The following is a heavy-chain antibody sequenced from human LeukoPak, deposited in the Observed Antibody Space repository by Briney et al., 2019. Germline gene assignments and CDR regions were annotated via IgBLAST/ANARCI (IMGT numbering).Heavy chain of an antibody. CDR1: GFTFSSYS. CDR2: ISSSSSYI. V-gene: IGHV3-21*01. CDR3: ARILEGYSYYRDA. Sequence: GGSLRLSCAASGFTFSSYSMNWVRQAPGKGLEWVSSISSSSSYIYYADSVKGRFTISRDNAKNSLYLQMNSLRAEDTAVYYCARILEGYSYYRDAWGKGTTVIVSS. J-gene: IGHJ6*03.